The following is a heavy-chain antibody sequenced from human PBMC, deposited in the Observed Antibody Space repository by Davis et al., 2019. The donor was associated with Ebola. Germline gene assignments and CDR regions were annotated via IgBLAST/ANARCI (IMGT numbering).Heavy chain of an antibody. V-gene: IGHV4-34*01. CDR2: INHSGGT. D-gene: IGHD3-22*01. Sequence: SETLSLTCAVYGGSLSGYYWSWIRQPPGKGLEWIGEINHSGGTKYNPSLKSRVIISADTSKNQFSLKLNSVTAADTAVYYCARDYYDSSGYLYYFESWGQGTLVTAST. CDR3: ARDYYDSSGYLYYFES. CDR1: GGSLSGYY. J-gene: IGHJ4*02.